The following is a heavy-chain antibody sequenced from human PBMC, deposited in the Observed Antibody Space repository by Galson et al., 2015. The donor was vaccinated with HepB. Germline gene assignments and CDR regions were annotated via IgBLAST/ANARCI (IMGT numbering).Heavy chain of an antibody. CDR3: ARGPKVNKWLKLGHFDI. V-gene: IGHV4-34*01. CDR1: GGSFNGYY. CDR2: INHIGST. D-gene: IGHD5-24*01. Sequence: SETLSLTCAVSGGSFNGYYWNCIRQSPGKGLEWIGEINHIGSTNYNPSLKSRVTMSVDTSKNQFSLNLTSVAAADTAVYYCARGPKVNKWLKLGHFDIWGRGVLVTVSS. J-gene: IGHJ2*01.